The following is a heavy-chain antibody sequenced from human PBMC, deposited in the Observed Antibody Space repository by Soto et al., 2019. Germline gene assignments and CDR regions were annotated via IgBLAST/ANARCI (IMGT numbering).Heavy chain of an antibody. D-gene: IGHD3-9*01. Sequence: QVQLQESGPGLVKPSETLSLTCTVSGAPITTTKWWAWVRLPPGKGLEWIGELSRGDGLSSNPSLSDWLSMSLAKSSIHFSPALPSVTSTVMAILFIAAHPISYAWGVWGRGTAVSVSS. J-gene: IGHJ6*02. CDR3: AAHPISYAWGV. V-gene: IGHV4-4*02. CDR2: LSRGDGL. CDR1: GAPITTTKW.